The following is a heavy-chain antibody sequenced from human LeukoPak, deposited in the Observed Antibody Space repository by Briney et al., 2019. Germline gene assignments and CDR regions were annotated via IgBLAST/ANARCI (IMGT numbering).Heavy chain of an antibody. Sequence: SETLSLTCTVSGASISSSTCYWDWIRQPPGKGLEWMGSIYYSGSTYYNPSLKSRVTISVDTSKNQFSLKLSSVTAADTAVYYCARGYGDYVDYWGQGTLVTVSS. J-gene: IGHJ4*02. CDR3: ARGYGDYVDY. CDR1: GASISSSTCY. D-gene: IGHD4-17*01. CDR2: IYYSGST. V-gene: IGHV4-39*07.